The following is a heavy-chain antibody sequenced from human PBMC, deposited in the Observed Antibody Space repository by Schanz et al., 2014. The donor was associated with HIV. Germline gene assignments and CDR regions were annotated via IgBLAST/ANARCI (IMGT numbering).Heavy chain of an antibody. CDR1: GGTFSNYA. CDR3: TSGSFEFGDLLDDYYYDAMDV. J-gene: IGHJ6*02. D-gene: IGHD3-10*01. Sequence: QVQLVQSGAEVQMPGSSVKVSCKASGGTFSNYAMTWVRQAPGQGLEWMAGIIPIIGTADYAQKFQGRVTITADKSTSTVYLELSSLRSEDTAVYYCTSGSFEFGDLLDDYYYDAMDVWGQGTTVTVSS. V-gene: IGHV1-69*06. CDR2: IIPIIGTA.